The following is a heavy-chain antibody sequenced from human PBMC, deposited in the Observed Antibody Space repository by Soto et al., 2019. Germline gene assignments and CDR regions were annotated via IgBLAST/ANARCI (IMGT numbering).Heavy chain of an antibody. CDR2: IYYSGST. D-gene: IGHD3-3*01. V-gene: IGHV4-31*03. J-gene: IGHJ5*02. Sequence: QVQLQESGPGLVMPSQTLSLTCTVFGGSISSGDYYWSWIRQHPGKGLEWIGYIYYSGSTYYNPSLKSRVTISVDTSKNQFSLKLSSVTAAETAVYYCARWWSGSRQGFDPWGQGTLVTVSS. CDR1: GGSISSGDYY. CDR3: ARWWSGSRQGFDP.